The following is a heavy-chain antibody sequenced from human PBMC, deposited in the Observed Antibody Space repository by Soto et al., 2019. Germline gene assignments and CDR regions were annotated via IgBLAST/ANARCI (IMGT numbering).Heavy chain of an antibody. J-gene: IGHJ4*02. CDR2: IYYSGST. D-gene: IGHD2-15*01. V-gene: IGHV4-59*01. CDR1: GGSISSYY. Sequence: QVQLQESGPGLVKPSETLSLTCTVSGGSISSYYWSWIRQPPGKGLEWIGYIYYSGSTNYNPSLKSRVTISVDTSKNQFSLKLSSVTAADTAVYYCAGRSSSSQIAAAEFDYWGQGTLVTVSS. CDR3: AGRSSSSQIAAAEFDY.